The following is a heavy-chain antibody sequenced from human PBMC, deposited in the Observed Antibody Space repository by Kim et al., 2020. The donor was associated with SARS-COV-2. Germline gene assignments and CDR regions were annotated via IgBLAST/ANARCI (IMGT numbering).Heavy chain of an antibody. D-gene: IGHD6-19*01. CDR1: GGSISSSSYY. CDR2: IYYSGST. J-gene: IGHJ3*01. V-gene: IGHV4-39*07. CDR3: ARDSGVKQWLVRWSAFDV. Sequence: SETLSLTCTVSGGSISSSSYYWGWIRQPPGKGLEWIGSIYYSGSTYYNPSLKSRVTISVDTSKNQFSLKLSSVTAADTAVYYCARDSGVKQWLVRWSAFDVWGQGTMVTVSS.